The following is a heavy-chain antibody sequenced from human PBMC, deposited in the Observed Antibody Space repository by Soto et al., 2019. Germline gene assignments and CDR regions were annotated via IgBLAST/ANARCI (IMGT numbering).Heavy chain of an antibody. D-gene: IGHD3-22*01. CDR3: TTSIYYGSSGYPVGFDY. Sequence: PGGSLRLSCAASGFIFSSYSMNWVRQAPGEGLEWVSNIRSSDSSIYYADSVKGRFTISRDNAKNSLYLQMNSLRDEDTAVYFCTTSIYYGSSGYPVGFDYWGQGTLVTVSS. V-gene: IGHV3-48*02. CDR1: GFIFSSYS. CDR2: IRSSDSSI. J-gene: IGHJ4*02.